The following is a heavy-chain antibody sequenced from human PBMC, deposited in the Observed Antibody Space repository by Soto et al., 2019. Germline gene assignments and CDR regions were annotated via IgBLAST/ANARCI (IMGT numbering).Heavy chain of an antibody. V-gene: IGHV4-34*01. CDR1: GGSFSGYY. J-gene: IGHJ6*02. CDR2: INHSGST. D-gene: IGHD3-10*01. Sequence: TSETLSLTCAVYGGSFSGYYWSWVRQPPGKGLEWIGEINHSGSTNYNPSLKSRVTISVDTSKNQFSLKLSSVTAADTAVYYCARTFSPPRTSVFGELVPYYGMDVWGQGTTVTVSS. CDR3: ARTFSPPRTSVFGELVPYYGMDV.